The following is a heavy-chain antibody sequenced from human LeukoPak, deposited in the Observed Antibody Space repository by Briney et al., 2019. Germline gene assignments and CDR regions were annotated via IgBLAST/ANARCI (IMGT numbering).Heavy chain of an antibody. CDR3: AKRGVVIRVILVGFHKEAYYFDS. CDR2: VSGGGGRT. Sequence: GGSLRLSCVVSGITLANYGMSWVRQAPGEGLEWVAGVSGGGGRTNYADSVKGRLTIYRDNPKNTLYLQMNSLRAEDAAVYFCAKRGVVIRVILVGFHKEAYYFDSWGQGALVTVSS. J-gene: IGHJ4*02. V-gene: IGHV3-23*01. CDR1: GITLANYG. D-gene: IGHD3-22*01.